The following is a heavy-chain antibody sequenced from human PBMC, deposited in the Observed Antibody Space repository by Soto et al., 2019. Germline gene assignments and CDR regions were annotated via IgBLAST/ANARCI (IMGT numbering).Heavy chain of an antibody. CDR2: ISSSGGST. CDR1: GFTFSSYA. CDR3: TTDQARGYNYGPDY. D-gene: IGHD5-18*01. Sequence: GGSLRLSCAASGFTFSSYAMSWVRQAPGKGLEWVSGISSSGGSTYQADSAKGRFTISRDNSKNTLFLQMNSLRAEDTAVYYCTTDQARGYNYGPDYWGQGTLVSVSS. J-gene: IGHJ4*02. V-gene: IGHV3-23*01.